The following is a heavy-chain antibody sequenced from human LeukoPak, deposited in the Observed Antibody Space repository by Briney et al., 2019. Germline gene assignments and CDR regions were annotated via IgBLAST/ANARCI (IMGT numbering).Heavy chain of an antibody. CDR1: GFTFSSYG. V-gene: IGHV3-33*01. CDR2: IWYDGSNK. J-gene: IGHJ4*02. CDR3: ARGRSGVGALDY. D-gene: IGHD1-26*01. Sequence: QTGGSLRLSCAASGFTFSSYGMHWVRQAPGKGLEWVAVIWYDGSNKCYADSVKGRFTISRDNSKNTLYLQMNSLRAEDTAVYYCARGRSGVGALDYWGQGTLVTVSS.